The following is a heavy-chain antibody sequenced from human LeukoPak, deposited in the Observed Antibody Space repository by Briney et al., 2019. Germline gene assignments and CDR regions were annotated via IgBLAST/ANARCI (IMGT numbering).Heavy chain of an antibody. D-gene: IGHD3-22*01. V-gene: IGHV3-11*01. CDR2: ISSSGSTI. CDR1: GFTFSNYW. CDR3: ARDYVGSSGYYYFDY. Sequence: GGSLRLSCATSGFTFSNYWMSWVRQAPGKGLEWVSYISSSGSTIYYADSVKGRFTISRDNAKNSLYLQMNSLRAEDTAVYYCARDYVGSSGYYYFDYWGQGTLVTVSS. J-gene: IGHJ4*02.